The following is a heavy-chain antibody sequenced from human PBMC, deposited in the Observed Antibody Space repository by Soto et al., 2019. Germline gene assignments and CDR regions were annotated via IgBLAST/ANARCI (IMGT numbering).Heavy chain of an antibody. Sequence: GGSLRLSCAASGFTFSSYAMSWVRQAPGKGLEWVSAISGSGGSTYYADSVKGRFTISRDNSKNTLYLQMNSLRADDTAVYYCARSLGGGCLGPNNYYFDYWGQGTLVTVSS. D-gene: IGHD2-15*01. CDR2: ISGSGGST. CDR3: ARSLGGGCLGPNNYYFDY. J-gene: IGHJ4*02. CDR1: GFTFSSYA. V-gene: IGHV3-23*01.